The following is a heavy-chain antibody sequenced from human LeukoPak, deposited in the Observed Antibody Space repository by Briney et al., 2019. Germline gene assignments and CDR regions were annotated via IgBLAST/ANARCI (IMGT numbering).Heavy chain of an antibody. J-gene: IGHJ4*02. D-gene: IGHD3-16*01. Sequence: ASVKVSCKASGYTFIGYYIHWVRQAPGQGLEWMGWINPNSGGTNYAQKFQGRVTMTRDTSISTAYMELSRLRSDDTAVYYCARDPGMITFGGRDYWGQGTLVTVSS. CDR2: INPNSGGT. CDR3: ARDPGMITFGGRDY. V-gene: IGHV1-2*02. CDR1: GYTFIGYY.